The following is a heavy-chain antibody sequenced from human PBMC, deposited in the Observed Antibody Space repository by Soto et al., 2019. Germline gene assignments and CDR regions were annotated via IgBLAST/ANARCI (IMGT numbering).Heavy chain of an antibody. D-gene: IGHD3-10*01. CDR2: ISAYKGDT. CDR1: GYTFTNYG. CDR3: ARDLDGSGSYYTDY. J-gene: IGHJ4*02. Sequence: GDSVQVSCKASGYTFTNYGIRWVRQAPGQGLEWMGWISAYKGDTNYAQNLRGRVTMTTDTSTNTAYMELRSLRDDDTAVYYCARDLDGSGSYYTDYWGPGTLVTVSS. V-gene: IGHV1-18*01.